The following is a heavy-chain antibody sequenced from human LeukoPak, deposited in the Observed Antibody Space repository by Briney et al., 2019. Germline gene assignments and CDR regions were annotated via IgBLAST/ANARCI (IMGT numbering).Heavy chain of an antibody. J-gene: IGHJ4*02. CDR3: ARRGMATIGYYFDY. D-gene: IGHD5-24*01. CDR2: ISSSSSTI. Sequence: GGSLRLSCAASGFTFSSYSMNWVRQAPGKGLEWVSYISSSSSTIYYADSVKGRFTISRDNAKNSLYLQMNSLRAEDTAVYYCARRGMATIGYYFDYWGQGTLVTVSS. CDR1: GFTFSSYS. V-gene: IGHV3-48*01.